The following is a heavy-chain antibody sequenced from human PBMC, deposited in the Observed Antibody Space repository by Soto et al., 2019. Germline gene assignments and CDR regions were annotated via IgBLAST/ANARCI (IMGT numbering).Heavy chain of an antibody. CDR1: SLSISSGDSY. CDR3: VRGHYGGHAMDV. V-gene: IGHV4-30-4*02. CDR2: IYYSGST. Sequence: SDTLSLTCSVTSLSISSGDSYWNWIRQPPGKGLEWIGHIYYSGSTYYNSSLQSRVTISLDTSKNQFSLKLSSVTAADTAVYYCVRGHYGGHAMDVWCQGPTVTVSS. J-gene: IGHJ6*02. D-gene: IGHD4-17*01.